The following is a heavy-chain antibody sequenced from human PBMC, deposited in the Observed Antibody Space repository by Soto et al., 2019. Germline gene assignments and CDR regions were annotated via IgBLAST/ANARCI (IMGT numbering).Heavy chain of an antibody. D-gene: IGHD6-19*01. Sequence: QVQLVQSGAEEMKPGASVKVSCKASGNTFTGYAMHWVRQAPGQRLEWMGWINAGNGNTKYSQKFQGRVTITRDTSASTAYMELSSLRSEDTAVYYCARAVAVPADFDYWGQGTLVTVSS. CDR2: INAGNGNT. V-gene: IGHV1-3*05. J-gene: IGHJ4*02. CDR1: GNTFTGYA. CDR3: ARAVAVPADFDY.